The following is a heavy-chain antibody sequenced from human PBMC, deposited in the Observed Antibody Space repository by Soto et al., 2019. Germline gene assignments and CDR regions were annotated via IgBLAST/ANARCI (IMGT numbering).Heavy chain of an antibody. Sequence: SETLSLTCSISGGSISVYYWSWVRQPPGHELEWIGYIYASGSPYYNPSLRSRVTISADTSKNQISLKLTSPTAADTAVYYCARDLYYGSHYYGMDVWGQGTTVTVSS. D-gene: IGHD3-22*01. CDR2: IYASGSP. CDR1: GGSISVYY. CDR3: ARDLYYGSHYYGMDV. V-gene: IGHV4-59*01. J-gene: IGHJ6*02.